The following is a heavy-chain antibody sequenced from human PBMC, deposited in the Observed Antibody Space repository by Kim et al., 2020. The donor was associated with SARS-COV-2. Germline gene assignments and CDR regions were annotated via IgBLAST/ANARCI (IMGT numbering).Heavy chain of an antibody. CDR3: AKDLDCVNPSAQ. CDR2: IYSSDNT. J-gene: IGHJ4*02. V-gene: IGHV3-53*01. CDR1: GFTVSSYF. D-gene: IGHD3-9*01. Sequence: GGSLRLSCAASGFTVSSYFMTWVRQVPGKGLEWLSVIYSSDNTFYADSAKGRFTISRDNSKNTVYLHMDSLRAEDTAIYYCAKDLDCVNPSAQWGQGTLVTVSS.